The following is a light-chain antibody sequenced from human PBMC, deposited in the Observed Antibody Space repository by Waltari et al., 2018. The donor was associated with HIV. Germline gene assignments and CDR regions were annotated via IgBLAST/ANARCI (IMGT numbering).Light chain of an antibody. CDR1: SSAVGGYNY. CDR3: SSYAGSNKSVV. CDR2: EVS. Sequence: QSALTQPPSASGSPGQSVTISCTGTSSAVGGYNYVSWYQQHPGKAPKLMIYEVSKRPSGVPDRFSGSKSGNTASLTVSGLQAEDEADYYCSSYAGSNKSVVFGGGTKLTVL. J-gene: IGLJ2*01. V-gene: IGLV2-8*01.